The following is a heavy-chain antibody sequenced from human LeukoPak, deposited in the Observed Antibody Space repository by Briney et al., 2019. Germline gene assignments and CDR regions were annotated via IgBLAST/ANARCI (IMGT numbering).Heavy chain of an antibody. CDR1: GYTFTSYY. CDR2: INLSGGST. V-gene: IGHV1-46*01. J-gene: IGHJ4*02. Sequence: ASVKVSCKASGYTFTSYYMHWVRQAPGQGLEWMGIINLSGGSTSYAQKFQGRVTMTRGTSTSTVYMELSSLRSEDTAVYYCARGQYYYGSGSNAQFDYWGQGTLVTVSS. CDR3: ARGQYYYGSGSNAQFDY. D-gene: IGHD3-10*01.